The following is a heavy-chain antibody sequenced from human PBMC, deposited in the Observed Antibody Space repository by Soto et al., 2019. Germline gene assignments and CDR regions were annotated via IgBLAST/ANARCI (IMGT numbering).Heavy chain of an antibody. CDR3: ARRFDC. V-gene: IGHV3-48*02. CDR2: ISSSPSTK. J-gene: IGHJ4*02. CDR1: GFTFSNFP. Sequence: EVQLVESGGGLVQPGGSLRLSCAASGFTFSNFPMNWVRQAPGKGLEWVSYISSSPSTKYYADAVRGRFTISRDDAKNSLYLQMNSLRDDATAVYYCARRFDCWGQGTLVTVSS.